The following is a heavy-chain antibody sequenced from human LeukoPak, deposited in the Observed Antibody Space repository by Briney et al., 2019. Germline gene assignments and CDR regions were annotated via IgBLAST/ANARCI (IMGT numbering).Heavy chain of an antibody. CDR1: GYIFTSYG. CDR2: ISPLNGKT. V-gene: IGHV1-18*01. J-gene: IGHJ3*01. Sequence: ASVKVSCKISGYIFTSYGIIWVRQAPGQGLEWMAYISPLNGKTRFAQKIQGGVTLTTDTSTSTAYMELKSLRYDDTAVYFCARELWCSGGYCYLNAFDVWSQGTMVTVS. D-gene: IGHD2-21*02. CDR3: ARELWCSGGYCYLNAFDV.